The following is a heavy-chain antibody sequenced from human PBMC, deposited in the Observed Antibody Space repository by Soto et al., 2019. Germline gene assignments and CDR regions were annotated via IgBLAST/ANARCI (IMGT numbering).Heavy chain of an antibody. CDR2: ISRSSSVI. J-gene: IGHJ6*03. D-gene: IGHD7-27*01. V-gene: IGHV3-48*01. Sequence: EVQLVESGGGLVQPGRSLRLSCATSGFILSDCAMNWVRQAPGKGLEWVSYISRSSSVIDYADSVKGRFTVSRDNARNSLYLQMNGLRAEDTAVYYCARDLSWGSNWYYYMDVWGKWTTVTVSS. CDR1: GFILSDCA. CDR3: ARDLSWGSNWYYYMDV.